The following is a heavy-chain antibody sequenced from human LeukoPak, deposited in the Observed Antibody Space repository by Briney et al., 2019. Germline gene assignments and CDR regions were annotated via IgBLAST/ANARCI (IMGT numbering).Heavy chain of an antibody. CDR3: ARDRRATDFDY. V-gene: IGHV1-2*02. CDR1: GYTFTGYY. D-gene: IGHD1-26*01. Sequence: GASVKVSCKASGYTFTGYYIHWVRQAPGQGLEWMGWISPNSGGANYAQKFQGRVTMTRDTSISTAYMELSRLRSDDTAVYYCARDRRATDFDYWGQGTLVTVSS. CDR2: ISPNSGGA. J-gene: IGHJ4*02.